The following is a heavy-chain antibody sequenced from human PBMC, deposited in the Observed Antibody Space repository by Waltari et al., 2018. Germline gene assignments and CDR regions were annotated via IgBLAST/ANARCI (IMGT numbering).Heavy chain of an antibody. CDR2: VLYDGTNK. J-gene: IGHJ4*02. D-gene: IGHD3-22*01. Sequence: QVQLVESGGGVVQPGRSLRLSCAASGFPFSSYGMPWVRQAPGKGLEWVAVVLYDGTNKYYADSVKGRFTISRDNSKNTLNLQMNSLRVEDTAVYYCAKGRSYDSSGYYYGDWGQGTLVTVSS. CDR1: GFPFSSYG. CDR3: AKGRSYDSSGYYYGD. V-gene: IGHV3-33*06.